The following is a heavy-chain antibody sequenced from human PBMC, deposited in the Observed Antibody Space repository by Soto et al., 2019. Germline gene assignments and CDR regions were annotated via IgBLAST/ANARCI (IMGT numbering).Heavy chain of an antibody. J-gene: IGHJ4*02. CDR2: IIPIFGTA. V-gene: IGHV1-69*01. CDR1: GGTFRSYA. Sequence: QVQLVQSGAEVKKPGSSVKVSCKASGGTFRSYAISWVRQAPGQGLEWMGGIIPIFGTANYAQKFQGRVTITADESTSTDYLELSSLRYEDTAVYYCVTITGYSIGWYEGWGQGTLVTGFS. CDR3: VTITGYSIGWYEG. D-gene: IGHD6-19*01.